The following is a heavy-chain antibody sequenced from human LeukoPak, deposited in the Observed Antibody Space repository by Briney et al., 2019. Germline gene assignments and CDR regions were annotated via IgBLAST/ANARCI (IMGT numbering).Heavy chain of an antibody. CDR3: ARHNVGYSYGTEIDAFDI. Sequence: GESLKISCKGSGYSFTSYWIGWVRQMPGKGLEWMGIIYPGDSDTRYSPSFQGQVTISADKSIGTAYLQWSSLKASDTAMYYCARHNVGYSYGTEIDAFDIWGQGTMVTVSS. V-gene: IGHV5-51*01. CDR1: GYSFTSYW. D-gene: IGHD5-18*01. CDR2: IYPGDSDT. J-gene: IGHJ3*02.